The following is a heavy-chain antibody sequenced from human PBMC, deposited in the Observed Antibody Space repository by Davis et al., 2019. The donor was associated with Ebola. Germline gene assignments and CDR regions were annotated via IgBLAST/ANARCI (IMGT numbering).Heavy chain of an antibody. CDR3: ARAVAARYYYYYYMDV. Sequence: PSETLSLTCAVYGGSFSCYYWSWIRQPPGKGLEWIGEINHSGSTNYNPSLKSRVTISVDTSKNQFSLKLSSVTAADTAVYYCARAVAARYYYYYYMDVWGKGTTVTVSS. CDR2: INHSGST. V-gene: IGHV4-34*01. CDR1: GGSFSCYY. D-gene: IGHD6-6*01. J-gene: IGHJ6*03.